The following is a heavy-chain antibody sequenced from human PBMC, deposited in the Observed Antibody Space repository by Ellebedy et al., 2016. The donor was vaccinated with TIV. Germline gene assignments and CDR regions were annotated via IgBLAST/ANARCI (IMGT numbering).Heavy chain of an antibody. CDR2: IVNDGRNK. CDR1: GFLFNQYG. CDR3: ANMAWGNEDYSVDS. V-gene: IGHV3-30*18. D-gene: IGHD2-21*01. J-gene: IGHJ5*01. Sequence: GGSLRLXXAASGFLFNQYGMHWVRQAPGKGLEWVAVIVNDGRNKYYGDSVKGRFTISRDNSKNTLYLQMNSLKVEDTAVYYCANMAWGNEDYSVDSWGQGTLVTVSS.